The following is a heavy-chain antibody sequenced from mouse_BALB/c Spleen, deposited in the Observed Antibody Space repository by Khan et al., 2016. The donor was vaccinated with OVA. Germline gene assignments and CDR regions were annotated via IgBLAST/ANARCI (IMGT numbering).Heavy chain of an antibody. CDR2: IWRDGST. Sequence: QVQLKQSGPGLVAPSQSLSITCTISGFSLTNYGVHWVRQPPGKGLEWLVVIWRDGSTTYNYPLKSRLTIRKANYKSPVFFKMNSLQTADTAVYVCARQPYYHYNIMDYWGQGTSVTVSS. J-gene: IGHJ4*01. CDR3: ARQPYYHYNIMDY. CDR1: GFSLTNYG. V-gene: IGHV2-6-1*01. D-gene: IGHD2-10*01.